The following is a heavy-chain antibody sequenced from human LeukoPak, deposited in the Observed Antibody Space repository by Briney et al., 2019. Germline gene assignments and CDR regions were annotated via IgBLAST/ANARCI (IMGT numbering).Heavy chain of an antibody. V-gene: IGHV4-34*01. J-gene: IGHJ4*02. CDR1: GGSFSGYY. CDR3: ARLRGYSFRPHFHY. Sequence: SETLSLTCAVYGGSFSGYYWSWIRQPPGKGLEWIGEINNSGSTNYNPSLKSRVTISVDTSKNQFSLKLSSVTAADTAVYYCARLRGYSFRPHFHYWGQGTLVTVPS. D-gene: IGHD5-18*01. CDR2: INNSGST.